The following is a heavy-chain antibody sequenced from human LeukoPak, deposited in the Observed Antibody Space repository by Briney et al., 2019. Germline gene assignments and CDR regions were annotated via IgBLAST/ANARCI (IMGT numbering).Heavy chain of an antibody. D-gene: IGHD5-12*01. Sequence: GESLKISCKGSGYSFTGYWIGWVRQMPGKGLEWMGIIYPGDSDTRYSPSFQGQVTISADKSISTAYLQWSSLKASDTAMYYCARRGYSGYDSPPGNWFDPWGQGTLVTVSS. CDR1: GYSFTGYW. CDR3: ARRGYSGYDSPPGNWFDP. J-gene: IGHJ5*02. CDR2: IYPGDSDT. V-gene: IGHV5-51*01.